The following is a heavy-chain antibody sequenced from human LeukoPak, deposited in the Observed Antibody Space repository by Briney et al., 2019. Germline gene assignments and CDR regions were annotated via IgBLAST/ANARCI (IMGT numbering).Heavy chain of an antibody. CDR2: ITATGSRT. CDR1: GLTFGSYT. J-gene: IGHJ4*02. Sequence: GGSLRLSCTASGLTFGSYTMSWVRQAPGKGLEWVSGITATGSRTYYADSAKGRFTISTDSSKNTPYLQLNSLRADDTAVYYCATSRGGGNIDYWGQGALVTVSS. D-gene: IGHD3-16*01. V-gene: IGHV3-23*01. CDR3: ATSRGGGNIDY.